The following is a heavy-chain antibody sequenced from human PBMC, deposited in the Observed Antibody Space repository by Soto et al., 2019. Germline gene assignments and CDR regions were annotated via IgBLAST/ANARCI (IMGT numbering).Heavy chain of an antibody. D-gene: IGHD1-1*01. Sequence: EVQLLESGVGLVQPGGSLRLSCAASGFNFNIYAMTWVRQAPGKGLEWVSTISPGGDSTYFADSVKGRVTISRDNSKNTLSLQMNSLRAEDTATYFCAKALGNPYYYYYVDVWGTGNAVSVS. CDR3: AKALGNPYYYYYVDV. CDR1: GFNFNIYA. CDR2: ISPGGDST. J-gene: IGHJ6*03. V-gene: IGHV3-23*01.